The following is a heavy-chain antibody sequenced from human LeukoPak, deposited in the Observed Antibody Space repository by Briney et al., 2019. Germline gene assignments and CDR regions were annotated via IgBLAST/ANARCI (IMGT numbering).Heavy chain of an antibody. Sequence: PSETLSLTCTVSGVSISGYYWSWIRQPPGKGLEWIGYIYYSGSSNYNPSLKSRVTMSVDTSKNQFSLKLSSVTAADTAVYYCARYHCSTSTCYYFDYWGQGTLVTVSS. D-gene: IGHD2-15*01. CDR1: GVSISGYY. CDR2: IYYSGSS. CDR3: ARYHCSTSTCYYFDY. J-gene: IGHJ4*02. V-gene: IGHV4-59*08.